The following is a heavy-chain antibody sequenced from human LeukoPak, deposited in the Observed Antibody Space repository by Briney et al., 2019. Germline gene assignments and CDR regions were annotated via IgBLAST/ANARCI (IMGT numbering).Heavy chain of an antibody. Sequence: PGGSLRLSCAASGFTVSSSYMSWVRQAPGKGLEWVSVIYSGGSTYYADSVKGRFTISRDNSKNTLYLQMNSLRAEDTAVYYCARLGDSSDWYYFDYWGQGTLVTVSS. J-gene: IGHJ4*02. V-gene: IGHV3-53*01. CDR1: GFTVSSSY. CDR2: IYSGGST. CDR3: ARLGDSSDWYYFDY. D-gene: IGHD6-19*01.